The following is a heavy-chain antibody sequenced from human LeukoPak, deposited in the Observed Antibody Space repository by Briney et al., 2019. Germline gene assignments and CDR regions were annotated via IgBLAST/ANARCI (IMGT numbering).Heavy chain of an antibody. D-gene: IGHD4-17*01. CDR1: GYSFTNYL. CDR3: ARTSDHGYYFDS. Sequence: GESLKISCEGSGYSFTNYLIGWVRQMPGKGLEWMGIIYPGDSDTRYSPSFQGQVTISVDKSISTAYLQWSSLKASDTAMYYCARTSDHGYYFDSWGLGTQVTVSS. V-gene: IGHV5-51*01. J-gene: IGHJ4*02. CDR2: IYPGDSDT.